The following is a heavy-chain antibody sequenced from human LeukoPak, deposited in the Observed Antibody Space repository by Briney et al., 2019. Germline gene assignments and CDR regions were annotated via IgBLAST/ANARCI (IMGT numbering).Heavy chain of an antibody. V-gene: IGHV1-18*01. D-gene: IGHD2-2*02. CDR3: ARDGYCSSTSCYKIYYYYGMDV. J-gene: IGHJ6*02. Sequence: ASVKVSCKASGYTFTSYGISWVRQAPGQGLEWMGWISAYNGNTNYAQKLQGRVTMTTDTSTSTAYMELRSLRSDDTAVCYCARDGYCSSTSCYKIYYYYGMDVWGQGTTVTVSS. CDR1: GYTFTSYG. CDR2: ISAYNGNT.